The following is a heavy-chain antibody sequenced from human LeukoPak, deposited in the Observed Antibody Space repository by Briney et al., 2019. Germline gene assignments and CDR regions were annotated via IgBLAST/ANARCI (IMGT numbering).Heavy chain of an antibody. J-gene: IGHJ4*02. CDR1: GFTFSSYS. V-gene: IGHV3-21*01. CDR2: ISSSSSYI. CDR3: ARDLSSSWYPPDPYFDY. D-gene: IGHD6-13*01. Sequence: PGGSLTLSCAASGFTFSSYSMNWVRQAPGKGLEWVSSISSSSSYIYYADSVKGRFTISRDNAKNSLYLQMNSLRAEDTAVYYCARDLSSSWYPPDPYFDYWGQGTLVTVSS.